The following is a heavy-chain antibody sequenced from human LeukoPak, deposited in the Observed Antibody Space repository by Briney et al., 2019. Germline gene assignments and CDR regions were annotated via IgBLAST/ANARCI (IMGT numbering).Heavy chain of an antibody. Sequence: GGSLRLSCAASGLTFSSSAMSWVRQAPGKGLEWVSQISGSGGTSHYADSVKGRFTISRDNSKNTLYLQMNSLRAEDTAVYYCAKVGSRGYDSSGYFYWGQGTLVTVSS. J-gene: IGHJ4*02. CDR2: ISGSGGTS. V-gene: IGHV3-23*01. CDR3: AKVGSRGYDSSGYFY. D-gene: IGHD3-22*01. CDR1: GLTFSSSA.